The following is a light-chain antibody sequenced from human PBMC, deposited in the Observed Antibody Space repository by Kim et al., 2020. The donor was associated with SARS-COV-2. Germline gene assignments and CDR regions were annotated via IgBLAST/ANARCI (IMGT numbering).Light chain of an antibody. CDR1: QGIRNE. CDR3: LHDYNYPRT. CDR2: AAS. Sequence: ASVGDRVTITCRASQGIRNELGWYQQKPGKAPKLLIYAASSLQSGVPSRFSGSGSCTDFTLTISSLQPEDFATYYCLHDYNYPRTFGQGTKVDIK. V-gene: IGKV1-6*01. J-gene: IGKJ1*01.